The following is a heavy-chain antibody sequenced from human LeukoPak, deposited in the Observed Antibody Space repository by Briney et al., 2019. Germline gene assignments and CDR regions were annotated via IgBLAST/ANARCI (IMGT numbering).Heavy chain of an antibody. CDR2: IRYDGDNK. CDR1: GFTFSGYG. CDR3: AKDHPYDSRSFYFDY. D-gene: IGHD3-22*01. Sequence: GGSLRLSCAASGFTFSGYGMHWVRQAPGKGLEWVAFIRYDGDNKYYTDSVKGRFTISRDNSKNTLYLQMNSLRAEDTAVYYCAKDHPYDSRSFYFDYWGQGTLVTVSS. J-gene: IGHJ4*02. V-gene: IGHV3-30*02.